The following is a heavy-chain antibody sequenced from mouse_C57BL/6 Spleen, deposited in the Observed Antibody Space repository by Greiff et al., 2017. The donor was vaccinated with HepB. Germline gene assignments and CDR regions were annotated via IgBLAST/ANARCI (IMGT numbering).Heavy chain of an antibody. Sequence: EVNVVESGEGLVKPGGSLKLSCAASGFTFSSYAMSWVRQTPEKRLEWVAYISSGGNYSYYADTVKGRFTISRDNARNTLYLQMSRLKSEDTAMYYFTRDPVTGYFDYWGQGTTLTVSS. CDR1: GFTFSSYA. D-gene: IGHD4-1*01. J-gene: IGHJ2*01. V-gene: IGHV5-9-1*02. CDR3: TRDPVTGYFDY. CDR2: ISSGGNYS.